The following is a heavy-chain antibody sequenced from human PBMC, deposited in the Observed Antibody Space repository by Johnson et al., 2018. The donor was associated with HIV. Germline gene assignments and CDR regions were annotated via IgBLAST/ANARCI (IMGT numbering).Heavy chain of an antibody. J-gene: IGHJ3*02. Sequence: QVQLVESGGGVVQPGRSLRLSCAASGFTFSSYAMHWVRQAPGKGLEWVAVISYDGSNKYYADSVKGRFTISRDNSKNTLYLQMNILRAEDTAVYYCASPRAVAGGGAFDIWGQGTMVTVSS. D-gene: IGHD6-19*01. V-gene: IGHV3-30*04. CDR3: ASPRAVAGGGAFDI. CDR1: GFTFSSYA. CDR2: ISYDGSNK.